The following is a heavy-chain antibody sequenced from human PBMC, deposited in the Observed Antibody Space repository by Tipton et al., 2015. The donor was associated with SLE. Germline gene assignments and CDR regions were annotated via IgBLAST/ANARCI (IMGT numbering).Heavy chain of an antibody. Sequence: TLSLTRAVYGGSFSGYYWSWIRQPPGKGLEWIGYIYYSGSTNYNPSLKSRVTISVDTSKNQFSLKLSSVTAADTAVYYCARDSGYYFDYWGQGTLVTVSS. V-gene: IGHV4-59*01. D-gene: IGHD3-10*01. CDR2: IYYSGST. J-gene: IGHJ4*02. CDR3: ARDSGYYFDY. CDR1: GGSFSGYY.